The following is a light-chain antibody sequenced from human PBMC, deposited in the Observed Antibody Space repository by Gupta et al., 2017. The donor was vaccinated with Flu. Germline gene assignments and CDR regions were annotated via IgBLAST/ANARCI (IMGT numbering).Light chain of an antibody. CDR1: QSVLYSSNSKNY. V-gene: IGKV4-1*01. CDR3: QQDDSTPPWT. CDR2: WAS. Sequence: LGERATINCKSSQSVLYSSNSKNYLAWYQQKPRQPPKLLIYWASTRESGVPDRFSGSGCGTDLTLTISSRQVEDVAVYYCQQDDSTPPWTFGQGTKVEIK. J-gene: IGKJ1*01.